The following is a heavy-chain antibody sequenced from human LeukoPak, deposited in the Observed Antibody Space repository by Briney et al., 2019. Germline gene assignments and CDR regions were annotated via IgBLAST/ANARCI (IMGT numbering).Heavy chain of an antibody. D-gene: IGHD2-15*01. CDR3: TSQGGFDN. J-gene: IGHJ4*02. V-gene: IGHV3-21*01. CDR1: GFTFSSYT. CDR2: ISSSSTNT. Sequence: PGGSLRLSCAASGFTFSSYTMNWVRQAPGKGLEWVSSISSSSTNTYYADSVKGRFTISTDNTKDSLDLQMNSQRGEDTGVYYCTSQGGFDNWGQGTLVTVSS.